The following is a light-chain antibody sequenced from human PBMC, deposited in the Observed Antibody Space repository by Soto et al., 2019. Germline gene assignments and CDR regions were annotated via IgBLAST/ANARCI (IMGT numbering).Light chain of an antibody. V-gene: IGKV1-6*01. CDR2: AAS. J-gene: IGKJ1*01. CDR3: LQDYNYPRT. CDR1: QGIRNY. Sequence: AIQLPKSPPPLSASVGARVPIPSRPSQGIRNYLGWYQQKPGKAPKLLIYAASTLQSGVPSRFSGSGSDTDFTLSINNLQPEDFATYYCLQDYNYPRTFGQGTKVDIK.